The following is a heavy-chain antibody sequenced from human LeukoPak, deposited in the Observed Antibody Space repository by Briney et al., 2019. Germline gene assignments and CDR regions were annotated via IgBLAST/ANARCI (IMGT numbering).Heavy chain of an antibody. CDR2: IYYSGST. CDR1: GGSISSGDYY. CDR3: ARVTPPFSFGI. J-gene: IGHJ3*02. Sequence: SETLFLTCTVSGGSISSGDYYWSWIRQPPGKGLEWIGYIYYSGSTYYNPSLKSRVTISVDTSKNQFSLKLSSVTAADTAVYYCARVTPPFSFGIWGQGTMVTVSS. V-gene: IGHV4-30-4*01.